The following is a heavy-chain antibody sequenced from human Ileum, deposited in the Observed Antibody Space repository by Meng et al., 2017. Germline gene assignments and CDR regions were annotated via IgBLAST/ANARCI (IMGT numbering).Heavy chain of an antibody. CDR2: INPDGSDK. V-gene: IGHV3-7*01. CDR1: GFTFSDYW. Sequence: GESLKISCEASGFTFSDYWMKWVRQAPGKGLEWVANINPDGSDKDYVDSVKVRFTISRDNVKNSLSVQMNSLRAEDTAVYYCARGSGWIFDYWAQGSLVTVSS. D-gene: IGHD2-2*03. J-gene: IGHJ4*02. CDR3: ARGSGWIFDY.